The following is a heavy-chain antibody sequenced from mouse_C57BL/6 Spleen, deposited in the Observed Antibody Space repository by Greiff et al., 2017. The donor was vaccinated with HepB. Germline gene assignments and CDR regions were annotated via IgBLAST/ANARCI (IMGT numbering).Heavy chain of an antibody. D-gene: IGHD1-1*01. CDR3: ARDQYGSSHTLFDY. CDR1: GFTFSDYG. V-gene: IGHV5-17*01. CDR2: ISSGSSTI. J-gene: IGHJ2*01. Sequence: EVKLMESGGGLVKPGGSLKLSCAASGFTFSDYGMHWVRQAPEKGLEWVAYISSGSSTIYYADTVKGRFTISRDNAKNTLFLQRTSLRSEDTAMYYCARDQYGSSHTLFDYWGQGTTLTVSS.